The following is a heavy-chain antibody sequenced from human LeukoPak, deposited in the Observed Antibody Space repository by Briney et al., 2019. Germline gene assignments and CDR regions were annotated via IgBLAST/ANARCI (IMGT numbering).Heavy chain of an antibody. CDR2: ISAYNGNT. V-gene: IGHV1-18*01. Sequence: GASVKVSCKAPGYTFTSYGISWVRQAPGQGLEWMGWISAYNGNTNYAQKLQGRVTMTTDTSTSTAYMELRSLRSDDTAVYYCARDEVGFTIFGVVIMGWFDPWGQGTLVTVSS. D-gene: IGHD3-3*01. J-gene: IGHJ5*02. CDR3: ARDEVGFTIFGVVIMGWFDP. CDR1: GYTFTSYG.